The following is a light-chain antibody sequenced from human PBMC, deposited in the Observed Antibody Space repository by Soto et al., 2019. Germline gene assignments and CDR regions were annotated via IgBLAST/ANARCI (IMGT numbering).Light chain of an antibody. CDR3: QQYYHWGLS. CDR2: DSS. J-gene: IGKJ4*01. CDR1: QNVAKN. V-gene: IGKV3D-15*01. Sequence: VMTQSPGNLSVSPGDRVTLFCRASQNVAKNIAWYQVKPAQPPRLLIYDSSTRATGIPATFSGSGSETQFSLNIRSLHSEDSAVYYSQQYYHWGLSFGGGTKIEI.